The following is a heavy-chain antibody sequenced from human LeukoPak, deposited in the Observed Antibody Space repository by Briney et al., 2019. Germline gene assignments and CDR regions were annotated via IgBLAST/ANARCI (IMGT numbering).Heavy chain of an antibody. CDR2: ISSSGSTI. Sequence: GGSLRLSCAASGFTFSTYGMHWVRQAPGKGLEWVSSISSSGSTIYYADSVKGRFTISRDNAKNSLYLQMNSLRAEDTAVYYCAREAMGCIDYWGQGTLVTVSS. V-gene: IGHV3-21*04. D-gene: IGHD5-18*01. CDR3: AREAMGCIDY. CDR1: GFTFSTYG. J-gene: IGHJ4*02.